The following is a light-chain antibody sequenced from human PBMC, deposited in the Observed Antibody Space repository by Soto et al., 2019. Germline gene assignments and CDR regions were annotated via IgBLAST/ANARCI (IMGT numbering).Light chain of an antibody. V-gene: IGKV1-5*01. CDR1: QSISSW. Sequence: DIQMTQSPSTLSASVGDRVTITCRASQSISSWLAWYQQKPGKAPKLLIYDASSLESGVPPRFSGSGSGTEFTLTISSLQPDDFASYYCQQYSSYPLTFGGGTKVDIK. CDR2: DAS. J-gene: IGKJ4*01. CDR3: QQYSSYPLT.